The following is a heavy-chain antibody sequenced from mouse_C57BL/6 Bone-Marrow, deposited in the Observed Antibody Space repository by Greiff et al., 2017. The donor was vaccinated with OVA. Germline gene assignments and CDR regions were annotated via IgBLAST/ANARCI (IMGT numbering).Heavy chain of an antibody. CDR3: ARHGRRWLLFDY. D-gene: IGHD2-3*01. CDR1: GFTFSSYG. Sequence: DVKLVESGGDLVKPGGSLKLSCAASGFTFSSYGMSWVRQTPDKRLEWVATISSGGSYTYYPDSVKGRFTISRDNAKNTLYLQMSSLKSEDTAMYYCARHGRRWLLFDYWGQGTTLTVSS. J-gene: IGHJ2*01. CDR2: ISSGGSYT. V-gene: IGHV5-6*02.